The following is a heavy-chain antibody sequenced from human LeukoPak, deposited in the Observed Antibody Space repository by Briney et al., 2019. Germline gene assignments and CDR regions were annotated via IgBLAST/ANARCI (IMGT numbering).Heavy chain of an antibody. J-gene: IGHJ4*02. CDR1: NYFISNGYF. Sequence: PSETLSLTCGVSNYFISNGYFWGWVRQPPGKGLEWIGSIYHSGRTYYNPALQSRVTISMDTSKNHFSLTLTYVTAADTAVYYCAKSYIGKDGYSYFEYWGQGIPVTVSS. CDR3: AKSYIGKDGYSYFEY. CDR2: IYHSGRT. V-gene: IGHV4-38-2*01. D-gene: IGHD5-24*01.